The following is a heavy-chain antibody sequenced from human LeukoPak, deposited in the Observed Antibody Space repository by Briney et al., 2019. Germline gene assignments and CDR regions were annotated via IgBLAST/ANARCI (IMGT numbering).Heavy chain of an antibody. CDR3: AREEWLYDILTGYQKTVDY. CDR1: GGSVSSGSYY. J-gene: IGHJ4*02. V-gene: IGHV4-61*01. CDR2: IYYSGST. Sequence: PSETLSLTCTVPGGSVSSGSYYWSWIRQPPGKGLEWIGYIYYSGSTNYNPSLKSRVTISVDTSKNQFSLKLSSVTAADTAVYYCAREEWLYDILTGYQKTVDYWGQGTLVTVSS. D-gene: IGHD3-9*01.